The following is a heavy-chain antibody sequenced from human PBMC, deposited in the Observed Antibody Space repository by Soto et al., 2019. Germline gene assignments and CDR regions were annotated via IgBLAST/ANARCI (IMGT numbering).Heavy chain of an antibody. V-gene: IGHV1-2*02. D-gene: IGHD2-15*01. CDR2: INPNSGGT. J-gene: IGHJ5*02. CDR3: ARGDVRVVASFDP. Sequence: ASVKVSCKASGYTFTDYYIHWVRQAPGQGLEWMGWINPNSGGTNYAQKFQGRVTMTRDTSISTAYMELSRLISDDTAVYYCARGDVRVVASFDPWGQGALVTVSS. CDR1: GYTFTDYY.